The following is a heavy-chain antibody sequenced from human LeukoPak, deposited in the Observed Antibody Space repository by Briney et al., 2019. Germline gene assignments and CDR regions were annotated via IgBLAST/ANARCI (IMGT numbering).Heavy chain of an antibody. J-gene: IGHJ3*02. V-gene: IGHV3-7*03. CDR1: GFTFSSYW. D-gene: IGHD3-22*01. CDR2: IKQDGSEK. Sequence: PGGSLRLSCAASGFTFSSYWMSWVRQAPVKGLEWVANIKQDGSEKYYVDSVKGRFTISRDNAKNSLYLQMNSLRAEDTAVYYCARSPPGYWSGFDIWGQGTMVTVSS. CDR3: ARSPPGYWSGFDI.